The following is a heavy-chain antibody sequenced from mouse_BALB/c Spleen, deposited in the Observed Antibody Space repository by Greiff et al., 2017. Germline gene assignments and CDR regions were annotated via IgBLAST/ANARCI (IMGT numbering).Heavy chain of an antibody. J-gene: IGHJ3*01. D-gene: IGHD2-10*02. V-gene: IGHV1-69*02. Sequence: QVQLQQPGAELVKPGASVKLSCKASGYTFTSYWMHWVKQRPGQGLEWIGEIDPSDSYTNYNQKFKGKATLTVDKSSSTAYMQLSSLTSEDSAVYYCAKGYGNYEAWFAYWGQGTLVTVSA. CDR3: AKGYGNYEAWFAY. CDR2: IDPSDSYT. CDR1: GYTFTSYW.